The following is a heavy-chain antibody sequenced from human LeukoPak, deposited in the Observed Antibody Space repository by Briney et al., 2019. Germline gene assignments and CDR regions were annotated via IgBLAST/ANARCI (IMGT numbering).Heavy chain of an antibody. CDR1: GASISGSGYY. V-gene: IGHV4-39*07. Sequence: PSETLSLTCAVSGASISGSGYYWGWIRQPPGKGLEWIGSIYHSGSTYYNPSLKSRVTISVDTSKNQFSLKLSSVTAADTAVYYCARDVEPITGTPLFDYWGQGTLVTVSS. CDR2: IYHSGST. CDR3: ARDVEPITGTPLFDY. D-gene: IGHD1-7*01. J-gene: IGHJ4*02.